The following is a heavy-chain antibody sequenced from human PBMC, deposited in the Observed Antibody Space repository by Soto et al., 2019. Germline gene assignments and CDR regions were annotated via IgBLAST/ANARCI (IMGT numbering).Heavy chain of an antibody. J-gene: IGHJ4*02. CDR2: LYSGGST. D-gene: IGHD4-17*01. CDR1: GFSVSNNY. Sequence: GGSLRLSCAASGFSVSNNYMSWVRQAPGKGLEWVSLLYSGGSTYYADSVKGRFTISRDNSKNIVYLQMKGLRADDTAVYYCARGLGNGDYGDPGDYWGQGTLVTVSS. V-gene: IGHV3-53*01. CDR3: ARGLGNGDYGDPGDY.